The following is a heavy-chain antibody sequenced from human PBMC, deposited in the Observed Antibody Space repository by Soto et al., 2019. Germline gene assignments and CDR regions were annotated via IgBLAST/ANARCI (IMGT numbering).Heavy chain of an antibody. Sequence: GASVKVSCKASGYTFTRYYMHWVRQAPGQGLEWMGLINASGGSTTYAQKFQGRVTMTRDTSTSPVYMELRSLSSEDTAVYYCARDFLGDYDRATWFDTWGQGTLLTVSS. CDR2: INASGGST. D-gene: IGHD4-17*01. CDR3: ARDFLGDYDRATWFDT. J-gene: IGHJ5*02. V-gene: IGHV1-46*03. CDR1: GYTFTRYY.